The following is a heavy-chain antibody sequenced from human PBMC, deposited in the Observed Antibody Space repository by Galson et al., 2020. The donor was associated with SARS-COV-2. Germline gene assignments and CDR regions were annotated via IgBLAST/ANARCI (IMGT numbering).Heavy chain of an antibody. CDR2: NSTYNGDT. J-gene: IGHJ4*02. Sequence: ASVKVSCKASGYTFTSQGISWVRQAPGQGLEWMGWNSTYNGDTYYAPKVQGRITMTTDTSTSTAYMELRSLRSDDTAVYYCARDVGYYASGSEYWGRGSVVTVAS. CDR1: GYTFTSQG. CDR3: ARDVGYYASGSEY. D-gene: IGHD3-10*01. V-gene: IGHV1-18*01.